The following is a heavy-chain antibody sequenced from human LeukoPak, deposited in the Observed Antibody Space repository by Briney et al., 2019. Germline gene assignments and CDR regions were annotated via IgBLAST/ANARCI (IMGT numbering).Heavy chain of an antibody. CDR3: ARGTKLGYYDSSGSMGY. Sequence: GGSLRLSCAASGFTFSDYYMSWIRQAPGKGLEWVSYISSSGSTIYYADSVKGRFTISRDNAKNSLYLQMNSLRAEDTAVYYCARGTKLGYYDSSGSMGYWGQGTLVTVSS. D-gene: IGHD3-22*01. V-gene: IGHV3-11*04. J-gene: IGHJ4*02. CDR2: ISSSGSTI. CDR1: GFTFSDYY.